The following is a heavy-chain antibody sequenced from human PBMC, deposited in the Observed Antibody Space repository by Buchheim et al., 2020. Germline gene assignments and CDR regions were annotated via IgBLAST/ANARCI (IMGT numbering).Heavy chain of an antibody. D-gene: IGHD3-10*01. CDR2: IWYDGSNK. V-gene: IGHV3-33*01. J-gene: IGHJ3*02. CDR3: ARGVTSRVYPPEGAFDI. Sequence: QVQLVESGGGVVQPGRSLRLSCAASGFTFSSYGMHWVRQAPGKGLEWVAVIWYDGSNKYYADSVKGRFTISRDNSKNTLYLQMNSLRAEDTAVYYCARGVTSRVYPPEGAFDIWGQGT. CDR1: GFTFSSYG.